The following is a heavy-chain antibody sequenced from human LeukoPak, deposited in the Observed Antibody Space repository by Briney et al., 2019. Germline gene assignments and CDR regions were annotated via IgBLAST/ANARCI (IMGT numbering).Heavy chain of an antibody. D-gene: IGHD3-10*01. CDR3: AREIKYYYGSGAGNDAFDI. Sequence: SETLSLTCTVSGGSISSHYWSWIRQPPGKGLEWTGYIYYSGSTNYNPSLKSRVTISVDTSKNQFSLKLSSVTAADTAVYYCAREIKYYYGSGAGNDAFDIWGQGTMVTVSS. V-gene: IGHV4-59*11. CDR1: GGSISSHY. J-gene: IGHJ3*02. CDR2: IYYSGST.